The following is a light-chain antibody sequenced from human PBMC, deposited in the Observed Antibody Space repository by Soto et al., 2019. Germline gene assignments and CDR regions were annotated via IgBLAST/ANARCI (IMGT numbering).Light chain of an antibody. CDR2: SAS. CDR1: QVINSY. V-gene: IGKV1D-8*01. Sequence: VIWMTQSPSLLSASTGDRVTITCRMSQVINSYLAWYQQKPGKAPQLLIYSASILQSGVPSRFSGSGSGTDFTLTISGLQSEDFATYYCQQYFTFPFTFGPGTKVDVK. J-gene: IGKJ3*01. CDR3: QQYFTFPFT.